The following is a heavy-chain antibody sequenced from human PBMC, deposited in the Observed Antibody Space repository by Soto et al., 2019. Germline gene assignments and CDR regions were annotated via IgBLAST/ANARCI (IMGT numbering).Heavy chain of an antibody. V-gene: IGHV4-59*02. Sequence: ETLSLTSTVSGGLGSSYYWSWIRQPPRKGLEWIEYIYYNGSPNYNPSLKSRVTISVDTSKNPFSLKLPFVTASDTAVYYCAILILYNSSGYVLFFLFRCQRRFIPFPSAKLLLSGDPVPHLHCLW. CDR2: IYYNGSP. CDR1: GGLGSSYY. D-gene: IGHD3-22*01. J-gene: IGHJ2*01. CDR3: AILILYNSSGYVLFFLFRCQRRFIPFPSAKLLLSGDPVPHLHCL.